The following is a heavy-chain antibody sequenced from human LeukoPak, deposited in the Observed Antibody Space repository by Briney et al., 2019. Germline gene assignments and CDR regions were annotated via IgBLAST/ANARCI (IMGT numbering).Heavy chain of an antibody. CDR1: GYTFTSYD. D-gene: IGHD2-2*02. CDR3: ARDVVPAAIRSAFDI. J-gene: IGHJ3*02. Sequence: ASVKVSCKASGYTFTSYDINWVRQATGQGLEWMGWMNPDSGNTGYAQKFQGRVTITADKSTSTAYMELSSLRSEDTAVYYCARDVVPAAIRSAFDIWGQGTMVTVSS. CDR2: MNPDSGNT. V-gene: IGHV1-8*01.